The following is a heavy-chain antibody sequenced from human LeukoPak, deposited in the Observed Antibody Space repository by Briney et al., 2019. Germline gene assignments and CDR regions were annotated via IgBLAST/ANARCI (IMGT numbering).Heavy chain of an antibody. CDR1: GLTFSSSW. Sequence: QAGGSLRLSCAVSGLTFSSSWMDWVRQAPGKGLEWVASINPEGSEKYSAGSVEGRFTISRDNAKSSLYLQMDSLRVEDTAFYYCARDLAYSRLDYWGQGVLVTVSS. CDR3: ARDLAYSRLDY. V-gene: IGHV3-7*01. CDR2: INPEGSEK. D-gene: IGHD5-18*01. J-gene: IGHJ4*02.